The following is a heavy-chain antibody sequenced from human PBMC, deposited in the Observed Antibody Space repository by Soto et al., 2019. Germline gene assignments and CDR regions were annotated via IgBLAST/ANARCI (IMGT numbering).Heavy chain of an antibody. CDR2: IYPGDSDT. CDR1: GYKVSTWHNFTSYW. D-gene: IGHD3-22*01. Sequence: GESLKISCMGSGYKVSTWHNFTSYWIAWVRQMPGEGLEWMGIIYPGDSDTRYSPSFQGQVTISADKSISTAYLQWNSLKASDTAMYYCARRGYSPSGYQDYFDYWAQGTLVTVSS. V-gene: IGHV5-51*01. J-gene: IGHJ4*02. CDR3: ARRGYSPSGYQDYFDY.